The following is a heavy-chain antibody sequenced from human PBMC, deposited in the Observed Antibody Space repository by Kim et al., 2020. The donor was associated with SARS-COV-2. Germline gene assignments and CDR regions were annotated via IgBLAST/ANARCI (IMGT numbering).Heavy chain of an antibody. Sequence: PVKGRLTISRDESKNTLYLQMNSLATEDTAVYYCPSDLGDYCAGDCYSRVWGQGTTVTVSS. V-gene: IGHV3-15*01. CDR3: PSDLGDYCAGDCYSRV. D-gene: IGHD2-21*02. J-gene: IGHJ6*02.